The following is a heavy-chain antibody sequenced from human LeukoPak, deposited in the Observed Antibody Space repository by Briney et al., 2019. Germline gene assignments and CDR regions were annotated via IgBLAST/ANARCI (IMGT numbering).Heavy chain of an antibody. CDR3: ARGEWSSSPFDY. D-gene: IGHD6-6*01. Sequence: GGSLRLSCAPSGFTFSSYSMKWLRQAPGKGLEWVSSISSSSSYIYYADSVKGRFTISRDNAKNSLSLQLNSLRAEDTALYYCARGEWSSSPFDYWGQGTLVTVSS. V-gene: IGHV3-21*01. CDR2: ISSSSSYI. CDR1: GFTFSSYS. J-gene: IGHJ4*02.